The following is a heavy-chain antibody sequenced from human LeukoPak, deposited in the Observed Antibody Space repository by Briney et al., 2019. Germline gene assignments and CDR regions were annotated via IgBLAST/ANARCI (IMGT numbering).Heavy chain of an antibody. J-gene: IGHJ4*02. CDR1: GGSVSSGSYY. CDR2: IYYSGST. CDR3: ARAGGYNSPFGY. Sequence: PSETLSLTCTVSGGSVSSGSYYWSWIRQPPGKGLEWIGYIYYSGSTNYNPSLKSRVTISVDTSKNQFSLKLSSVTAADTAVYYCARAGGYNSPFGYWGQGTLVTVSS. D-gene: IGHD5-24*01. V-gene: IGHV4-61*01.